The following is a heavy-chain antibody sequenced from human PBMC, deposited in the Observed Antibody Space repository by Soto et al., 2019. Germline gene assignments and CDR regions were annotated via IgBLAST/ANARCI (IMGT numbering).Heavy chain of an antibody. J-gene: IGHJ4*02. CDR1: GFTFSNYA. D-gene: IGHD3-3*01. CDR2: MSGSGGST. V-gene: IGHV3-23*01. CDR3: AKEPNYDFWSGYRYFDS. Sequence: DVQLLESGGGLVQPGGSLRLSCTASGFTFSNYAMSWVRQAPGKGLEWVSSMSGSGGSTYYADSVKGRFTISRDNSKKTLDLHMSSLRAKDTAFYYCAKEPNYDFWSGYRYFDSWGQGSLVTVSS.